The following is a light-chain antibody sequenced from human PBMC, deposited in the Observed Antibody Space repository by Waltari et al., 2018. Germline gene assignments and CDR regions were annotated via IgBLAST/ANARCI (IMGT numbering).Light chain of an antibody. Sequence: SSELTQDPAVSVALGQTVRITCQGDSLRSYYASWYQQKPGKAPVLVTYGKTNRPSGIPDRFSGSSSGNTASLTITGAQAEDEADYYCNSRDSSGNHLEVFGGGTKLTVL. CDR2: GKT. V-gene: IGLV3-19*01. CDR1: SLRSYY. J-gene: IGLJ2*01. CDR3: NSRDSSGNHLEV.